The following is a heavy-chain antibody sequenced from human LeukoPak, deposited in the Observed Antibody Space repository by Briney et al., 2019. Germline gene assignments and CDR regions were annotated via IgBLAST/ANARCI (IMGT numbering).Heavy chain of an antibody. CDR1: GGSISSGGYY. Sequence: PSETLSLTCTVSGGSISSGGYYWSWIRQHPGKGLEWIGYIYYSGSTYYNPSLKSRVTISVDTSKNQFSLELSSVTAADTAVYYCARDVVAATGYYYYGMDVWGQGTTVTVSS. CDR2: IYYSGST. V-gene: IGHV4-31*03. D-gene: IGHD2-15*01. CDR3: ARDVVAATGYYYYGMDV. J-gene: IGHJ6*02.